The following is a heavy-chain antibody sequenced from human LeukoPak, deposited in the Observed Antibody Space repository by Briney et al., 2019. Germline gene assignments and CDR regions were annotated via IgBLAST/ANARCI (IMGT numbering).Heavy chain of an antibody. CDR2: MNPNSGNT. CDR3: ARRAAVVEY. J-gene: IGHJ4*02. V-gene: IGHV1-8*01. Sequence: ASVKVSCKASGYTFTRYDINWVRQATGQGLEWMGWMNPNSGNTGYAQKFQGRVTMTRNTSISTAYMEVSNLRSEDTAVYYCARRAAVVEYWGQGTLVTVSS. D-gene: IGHD5-18*01. CDR1: GYTFTRYD.